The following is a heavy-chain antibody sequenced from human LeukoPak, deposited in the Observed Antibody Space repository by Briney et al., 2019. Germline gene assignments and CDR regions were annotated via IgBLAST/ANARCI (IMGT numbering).Heavy chain of an antibody. D-gene: IGHD1-1*01. V-gene: IGHV3-30*02. Sequence: GGSLRLSCAASGFTFSSYGMHWVRQAPGKGLEWVAFIRYDGSNKYYADSVKGRFTISRDNSKNTLYLQMNSLRAEDTAVYYCAKDSQNWNDEWWFDPWGQGTLVTVSS. CDR3: AKDSQNWNDEWWFDP. CDR2: IRYDGSNK. J-gene: IGHJ5*02. CDR1: GFTFSSYG.